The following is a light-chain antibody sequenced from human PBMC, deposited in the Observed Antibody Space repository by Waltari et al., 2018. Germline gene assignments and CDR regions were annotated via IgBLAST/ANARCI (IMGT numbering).Light chain of an antibody. J-gene: IGKJ4*01. CDR3: QQRANWPPLT. CDR2: ETS. V-gene: IGKV3-11*01. CDR1: QSVYTF. Sequence: EIVLTQSPGTLSLFPGDRATRSWRASQSVYTFLAWYQQKPGQPPTLLIYETSKRATGTPARFSGSGSGTDFTLTISSLEPEDSAVYYCQQRANWPPLTFGGGTKVEI.